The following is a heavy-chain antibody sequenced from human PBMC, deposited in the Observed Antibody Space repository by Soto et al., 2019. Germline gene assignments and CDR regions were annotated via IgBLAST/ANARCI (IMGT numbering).Heavy chain of an antibody. CDR3: ARDKITGLFDY. Sequence: PSATLSLTSSDYGRFFSEIYLSRIRRPPGSGLEWIGEINHSGSTNYNPSLKSRVTISVDTSKNQFSLKLTSVTAADTAVYYCARDKITGLFDYWGQGTLVTVSS. CDR1: GRFFSEIY. D-gene: IGHD2-8*02. V-gene: IGHV4-34*01. CDR2: INHSGST. J-gene: IGHJ4*02.